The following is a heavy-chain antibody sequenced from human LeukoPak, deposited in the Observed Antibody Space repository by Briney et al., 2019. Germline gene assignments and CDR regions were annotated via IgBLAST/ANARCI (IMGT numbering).Heavy chain of an antibody. CDR3: AKEGHRKRRDGYNFDC. J-gene: IGHJ4*02. D-gene: IGHD5-24*01. V-gene: IGHV3-30*18. Sequence: GGSLRLSCAVSGFIFSSYGMHRVRQAPGKGLEWVAVISYDGNNKYYADSVKGRFTISRDNSKNTLYLQMNSLRAEDTAVYYCAKEGHRKRRDGYNFDCWGQGTLVTVSS. CDR2: ISYDGNNK. CDR1: GFIFSSYG.